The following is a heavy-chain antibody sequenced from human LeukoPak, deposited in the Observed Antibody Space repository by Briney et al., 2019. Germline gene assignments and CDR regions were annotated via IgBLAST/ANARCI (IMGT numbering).Heavy chain of an antibody. CDR2: IKSKSDGGTT. J-gene: IGHJ4*02. CDR1: GFTFGDYA. V-gene: IGHV3-15*01. Sequence: PGRSLRLSCTASGFTFGDYAMSWVRQAPGKGLEWVGRIKSKSDGGTTDYAAPVEGRFTISRDDSKNTLYLQMHSLKTEDTAVYYCTGPDFFDYWGQGTLVTVSS. CDR3: TGPDFFDY. D-gene: IGHD2-21*02.